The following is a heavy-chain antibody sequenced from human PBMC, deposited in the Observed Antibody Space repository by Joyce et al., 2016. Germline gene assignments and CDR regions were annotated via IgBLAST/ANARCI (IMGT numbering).Heavy chain of an antibody. D-gene: IGHD3-10*01. Sequence: QVQLQESGPGLVKPSQTLSLTCSVSGGSISSGDYYWSWIRQPPGKGLELIGYIYYTGGTYYNLSLKSRITMSVDTSKNQFSLKLSSVTAADTAVYYCARVTWFGDKGFDYWGQGTLVTVSS. J-gene: IGHJ4*02. CDR3: ARVTWFGDKGFDY. CDR2: IYYTGGT. CDR1: GGSISSGDYY. V-gene: IGHV4-30-4*01.